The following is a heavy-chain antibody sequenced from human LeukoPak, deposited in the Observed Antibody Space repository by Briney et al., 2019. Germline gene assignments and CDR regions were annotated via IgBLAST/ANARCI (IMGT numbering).Heavy chain of an antibody. CDR3: ARDQGITMIHDWFDP. Sequence: SVKVSCKASGGTFSSYAISWVRQAPGQGLEWMGGIIPIFGTANYAQKFQGRVTITADESTSTAYMELSSLRSEDTAVYYCARDQGITMIHDWFDPWGQGTLVTVSS. CDR1: GGTFSSYA. CDR2: IIPIFGTA. D-gene: IGHD3-22*01. J-gene: IGHJ5*02. V-gene: IGHV1-69*13.